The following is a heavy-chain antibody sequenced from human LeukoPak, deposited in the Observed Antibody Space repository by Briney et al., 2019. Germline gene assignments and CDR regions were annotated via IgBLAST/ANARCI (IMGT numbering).Heavy chain of an antibody. CDR1: GFTFSSYG. D-gene: IGHD2-15*01. CDR2: IRYDGSNK. Sequence: TGGSLRLSCAASGFTFSSYGIHWVRQAPGKGLEWVAFIRYDGSNKYYADSVEGRFTISRDNAKNSLYLQMNSLRDEDTAVYYCARDLILADSSGSSAHDFWGQGTLVTVSS. V-gene: IGHV3-30*02. J-gene: IGHJ4*02. CDR3: ARDLILADSSGSSAHDF.